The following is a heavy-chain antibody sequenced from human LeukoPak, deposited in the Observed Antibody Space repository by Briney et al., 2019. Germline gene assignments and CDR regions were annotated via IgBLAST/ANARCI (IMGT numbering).Heavy chain of an antibody. D-gene: IGHD3-22*01. CDR2: ISSISNYI. J-gene: IGHJ4*02. Sequence: PGGSLRLSCAASGFTFSSYSVNWVRQAPGKGLEWVSSISSISNYIYYGDSVKGRFTISRDNAKNSLYLQMNSLRAEDTAVYYCARGPGATMIVPPDYWGQGTLVTVSS. CDR1: GFTFSSYS. V-gene: IGHV3-21*01. CDR3: ARGPGATMIVPPDY.